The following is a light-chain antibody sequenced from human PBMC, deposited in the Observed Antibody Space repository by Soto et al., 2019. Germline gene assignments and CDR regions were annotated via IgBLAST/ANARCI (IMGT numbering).Light chain of an antibody. J-gene: IGLJ1*01. Sequence: QSVLTQPASVSGSPGQSITISCTGTSSDVGGYIYVSWYQQHPGKAPKFMIYDVSNRPSGVSNRFSGSKSGNTASLTISGLQAEDEADYYCSSYTTSNTRQVVFGTGTKVTVL. V-gene: IGLV2-14*01. CDR2: DVS. CDR1: SSDVGGYIY. CDR3: SSYTTSNTRQVV.